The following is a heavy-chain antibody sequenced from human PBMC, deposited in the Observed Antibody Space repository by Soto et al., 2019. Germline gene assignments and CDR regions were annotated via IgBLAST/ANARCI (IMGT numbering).Heavy chain of an antibody. CDR2: ISGSGGST. CDR1: GFTFSSYA. J-gene: IGHJ4*02. CDR3: AKLGGSGSMFDY. Sequence: EVQLLESGGGLVQPGGSLRLSCAASGFTFSSYAMSWVRQAPGKGLEWVSAISGSGGSTYYADSVKGRFTISRDNSKNTLYLQMSILRAEDTAVYYCAKLGGSGSMFDYWGQGTLVTVSS. V-gene: IGHV3-23*01. D-gene: IGHD3-10*01.